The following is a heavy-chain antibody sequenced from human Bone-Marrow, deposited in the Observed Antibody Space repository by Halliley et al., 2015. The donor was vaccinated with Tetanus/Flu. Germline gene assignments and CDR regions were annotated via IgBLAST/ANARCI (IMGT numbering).Heavy chain of an antibody. D-gene: IGHD3-3*01. V-gene: IGHV5-51*01. Sequence: WMGTILPGDSDTRYGPSFQGQVTISADKSISTAYLQWSSLKASDPAMYYCARIRFLEWPLDYWGQGTLVTVSS. J-gene: IGHJ4*02. CDR2: ILPGDSDT. CDR3: ARIRFLEWPLDY.